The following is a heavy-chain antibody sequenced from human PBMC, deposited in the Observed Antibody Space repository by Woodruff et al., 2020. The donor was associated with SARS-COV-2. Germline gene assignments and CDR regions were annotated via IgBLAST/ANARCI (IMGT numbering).Heavy chain of an antibody. J-gene: IGHJ4*02. CDR2: FDPEDGET. D-gene: IGHD6-6*01. CDR3: ATDSEYYLDY. V-gene: IGHV1-24*01. Sequence: GGFDPEDGETIYAQKFQGRVTMTEDTSTDTAYMELSSLRSEDTAVYYCATDSEYYLDYWGQGTLVTVSS.